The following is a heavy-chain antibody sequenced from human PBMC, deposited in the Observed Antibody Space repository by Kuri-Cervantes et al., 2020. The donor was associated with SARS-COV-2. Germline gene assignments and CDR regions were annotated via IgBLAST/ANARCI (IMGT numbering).Heavy chain of an antibody. J-gene: IGHJ5*02. CDR3: ARDYYDSSGYFISGLWFDP. CDR1: GGSFSGYY. D-gene: IGHD3-22*01. Sequence: SETLSLTCAVYGGSFSGYYWSWIRQPPGKGLEWIGEINHSGSTNYNPSLKSRVTISVDTSKNQFSLKLSSVTAADTAVYYCARDYYDSSGYFISGLWFDPWGQGTLVTVSS. V-gene: IGHV4-34*01. CDR2: INHSGST.